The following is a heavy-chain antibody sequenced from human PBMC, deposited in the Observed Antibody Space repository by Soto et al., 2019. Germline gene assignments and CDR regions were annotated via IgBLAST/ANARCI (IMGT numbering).Heavy chain of an antibody. Sequence: SETLSLTCGVSGGSISSGGYSWNWIRQPPGKGLEWIGYIYQSGSSYYNPSLKSRVTISIDKSKNQFSLKLSSVTAADTAMYYCARAHYYYGMDVWGQGTTVTVS. J-gene: IGHJ6*01. V-gene: IGHV4-30-2*01. CDR2: IYQSGSS. CDR1: GGSISSGGYS. CDR3: ARAHYYYGMDV.